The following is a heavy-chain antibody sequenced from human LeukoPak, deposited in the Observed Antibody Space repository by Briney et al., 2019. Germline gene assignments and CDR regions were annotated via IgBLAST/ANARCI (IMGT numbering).Heavy chain of an antibody. D-gene: IGHD3-10*01. CDR2: ISSSGSTI. J-gene: IGHJ4*02. V-gene: IGHV3-48*03. CDR1: GFTFSSYE. Sequence: PGGSLRLSCAASGFTFSSYEMNWVRQAPGKGLEWVSYISSSGSTIYYADSVKGRFTISRDNAKNSLYLQMNSLRAEDTAVYYCARDRKIWFGELSHFDYWGQGTLVTVSS. CDR3: ARDRKIWFGELSHFDY.